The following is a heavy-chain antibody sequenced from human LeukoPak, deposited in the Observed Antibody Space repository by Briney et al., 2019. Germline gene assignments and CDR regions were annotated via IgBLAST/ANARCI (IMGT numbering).Heavy chain of an antibody. Sequence: SETLSLTCTVSGASITTDAYYWGWIPQPPGKGLAWIGSIYYSGSTYYNPSLKSRVTISVDTSENQFSLKLSSVTVADTAVYYCARVSGSYHFDYWGQGTLVTVSS. CDR2: IYYSGST. V-gene: IGHV4-39*01. CDR3: ARVSGSYHFDY. D-gene: IGHD1-26*01. J-gene: IGHJ4*02. CDR1: GASITTDAYY.